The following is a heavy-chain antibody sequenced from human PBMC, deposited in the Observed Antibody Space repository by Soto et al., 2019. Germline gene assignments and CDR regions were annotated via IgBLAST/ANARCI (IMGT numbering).Heavy chain of an antibody. CDR3: ARVQYLSRYYYYYMDV. D-gene: IGHD2-2*01. V-gene: IGHV1-18*01. CDR2: ISAYNGNT. J-gene: IGHJ6*03. CDR1: GYTFTSYG. Sequence: ASVKVSCNASGYTFTSYGISWVRQPPGQRLEWMGWISAYNGNTNYAKKLQGKDTMTTDTSTSTAYMELRSLRSDDTAVYYCARVQYLSRYYYYYMDVWGKGTTVTVSS.